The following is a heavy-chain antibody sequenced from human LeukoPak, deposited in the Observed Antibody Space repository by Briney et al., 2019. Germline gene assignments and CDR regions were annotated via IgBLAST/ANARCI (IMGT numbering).Heavy chain of an antibody. D-gene: IGHD3-9*01. CDR1: GFTFSSYE. V-gene: IGHV3-48*03. CDR3: ARDPSRGILTGYYYFDY. Sequence: GGSLRLSCAASGFTFSSYELNWVRQAPGKGLEWVSYISSSGSTIYYADSVKVRFTISRDNAKNSLYLQMNSLRAEDTAVYYCARDPSRGILTGYYYFDYWGQGTLVTVSS. J-gene: IGHJ4*02. CDR2: ISSSGSTI.